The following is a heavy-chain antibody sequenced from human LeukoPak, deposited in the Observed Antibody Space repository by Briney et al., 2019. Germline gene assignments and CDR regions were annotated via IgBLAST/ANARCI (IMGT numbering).Heavy chain of an antibody. J-gene: IGHJ4*02. CDR1: GGSFSGYY. CDR2: INHSGNT. CDR3: AREDSSTNYFDY. D-gene: IGHD2-2*01. V-gene: IGHV4-34*01. Sequence: SETLSLTCAVYGGSFSGYYWSWIRQPPGKGLEWIGEINHSGNTNYNPSLKSRVTISVDTSKNQFSLKLSSVTAADTAVYYCAREDSSTNYFDYWGQGTLVTVSS.